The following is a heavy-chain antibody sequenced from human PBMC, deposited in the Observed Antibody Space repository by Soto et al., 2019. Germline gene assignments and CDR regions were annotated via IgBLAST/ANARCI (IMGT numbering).Heavy chain of an antibody. Sequence: GASVKVSCKASGYTFTSYGISWVRQAPGQGLEWMGWISAYNGNTNYAQKPQGRVTMTTDTSTSTAYMELRSLRSDDTAVYYCARGRPYCTNGVCYIAYFDYWGQGTLVTVSS. J-gene: IGHJ4*02. CDR1: GYTFTSYG. D-gene: IGHD2-8*01. CDR2: ISAYNGNT. CDR3: ARGRPYCTNGVCYIAYFDY. V-gene: IGHV1-18*01.